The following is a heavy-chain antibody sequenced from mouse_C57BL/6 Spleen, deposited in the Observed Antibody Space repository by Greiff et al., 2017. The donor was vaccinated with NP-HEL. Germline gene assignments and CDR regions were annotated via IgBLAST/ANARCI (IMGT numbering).Heavy chain of an antibody. V-gene: IGHV1-26*01. J-gene: IGHJ1*03. CDR1: GYTFTDYY. CDR3: ARGSSKGYFDV. Sequence: EVQLQQSGPELVKPGASVKISCKASGYTFTDYYMNWVKQSHGKSLEWIGDINPNNGGTSYNQKFKGKATLTVDKSSSTAYMELRSLTSEDSAVYYCARGSSKGYFDVWGTGTTVTVSS. D-gene: IGHD1-1*01. CDR2: INPNNGGT.